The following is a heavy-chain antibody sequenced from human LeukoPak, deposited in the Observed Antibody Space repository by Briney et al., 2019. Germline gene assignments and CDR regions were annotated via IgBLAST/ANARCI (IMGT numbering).Heavy chain of an antibody. V-gene: IGHV3-48*03. CDR1: GFTFSSYA. CDR3: ARTIEMATISYFDY. CDR2: ISSSDSTI. Sequence: GGSLRLSCAASGFTFSSYAMHWVRQAPGKGLEWVSYISSSDSTIYYADSVKGRFTISRDNAKNSLYLQMNSLRAGDTAVYYCARTIEMATISYFDYWGQGTLVTVSA. J-gene: IGHJ4*02. D-gene: IGHD5-24*01.